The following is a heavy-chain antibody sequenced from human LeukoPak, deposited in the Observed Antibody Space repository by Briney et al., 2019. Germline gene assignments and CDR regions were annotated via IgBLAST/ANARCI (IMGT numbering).Heavy chain of an antibody. V-gene: IGHV3-48*02. CDR3: VREHREGYNLGDY. D-gene: IGHD5-12*01. CDR2: ISGSSSII. J-gene: IGHJ4*02. CDR1: GFTFSSYS. Sequence: GGSLRLSCGASGFTFSSYSMNWVRQAPGKGLEWVSYISGSSSIIYYADSVKGRFTISRDNAKNSLYLQMNSLRDEDRAMYYGVREHREGYNLGDYGGQETRVTVS.